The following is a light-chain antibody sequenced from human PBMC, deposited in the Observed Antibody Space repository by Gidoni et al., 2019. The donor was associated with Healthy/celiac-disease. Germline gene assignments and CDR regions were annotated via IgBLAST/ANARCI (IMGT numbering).Light chain of an antibody. CDR2: DAS. J-gene: IGKJ4*01. V-gene: IGKV1-13*02. CDR1: QGISSA. CDR3: QQLT. Sequence: AIQLTQSPSSLSASVGDRVTITCRASQGISSALAWYQQKPGKAPKLLIYDASSLESGVPSRFSGSGSGTDFTLTISSLQPEDFETYYCQQLTFGGGTKVEIK.